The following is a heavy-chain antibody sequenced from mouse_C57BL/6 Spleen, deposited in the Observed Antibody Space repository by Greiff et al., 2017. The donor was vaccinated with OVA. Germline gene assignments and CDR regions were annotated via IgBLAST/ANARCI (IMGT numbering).Heavy chain of an antibody. D-gene: IGHD1-1*01. Sequence: EVQLQESGGGLVKPGGSLKLTCAASGFTFSDYGMHWVRQAPEKGLEWVAYISSGSSTIYYADTVKGRFTISRDNAKNTLFLQMTSLRSEDTAMYYCATRSAMDYWGQGTSVTVSS. J-gene: IGHJ4*01. CDR1: GFTFSDYG. CDR2: ISSGSSTI. V-gene: IGHV5-17*01. CDR3: ATRSAMDY.